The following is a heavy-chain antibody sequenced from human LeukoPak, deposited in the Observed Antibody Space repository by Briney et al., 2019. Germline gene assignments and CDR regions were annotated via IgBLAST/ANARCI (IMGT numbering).Heavy chain of an antibody. D-gene: IGHD2-15*01. CDR1: GFIFSSYG. CDR2: IGGSPDNT. CDR3: ARDGSPYCSGGSCAFFSS. J-gene: IGHJ5*02. V-gene: IGHV3-21*01. Sequence: GGSLRLSCAASGFIFSSYGMSWVRQAPGKGLEWVSTIGGSPDNTYYADSVKGRFTISRDNAKKSLYLQMNSLRAEDTALYYCARDGSPYCSGGSCAFFSSWGQGTLVTVSS.